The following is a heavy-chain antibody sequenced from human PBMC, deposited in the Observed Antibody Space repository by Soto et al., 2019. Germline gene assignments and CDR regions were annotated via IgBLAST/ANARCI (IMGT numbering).Heavy chain of an antibody. CDR1: GGTFSSYA. CDR3: AVFSQDSSPFDY. V-gene: IGHV1-69*13. J-gene: IGHJ4*02. Sequence: AASVKVSCKASGGTFSSYAISWVRQAPGQGLEWMGGIIPIFGTANYAQKFQGRVTITADESTSTAYMELSSLRSEDTAVYYCAVFSQDSSPFDYWGQGTLVTVSS. D-gene: IGHD6-13*01. CDR2: IIPIFGTA.